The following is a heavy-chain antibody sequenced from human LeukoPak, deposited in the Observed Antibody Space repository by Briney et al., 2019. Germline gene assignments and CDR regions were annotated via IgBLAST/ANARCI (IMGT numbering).Heavy chain of an antibody. CDR2: ISSSGSYI. J-gene: IGHJ5*02. CDR3: ARDLYDSSGYYL. Sequence: GGSLRHSCAASGFTFSSYSMNWVRQAPGKGLEWVSSISSSGSYIYYADSVKGRFTISRDNAKNSLYLQMNSLRAEDTAVYYCARDLYDSSGYYLWGQGTLVTVSS. V-gene: IGHV3-21*01. D-gene: IGHD3-22*01. CDR1: GFTFSSYS.